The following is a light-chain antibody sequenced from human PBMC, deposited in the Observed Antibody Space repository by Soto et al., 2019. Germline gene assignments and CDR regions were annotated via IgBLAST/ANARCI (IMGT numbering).Light chain of an antibody. CDR3: QQRSNWQYT. Sequence: EIVLTQSPATLSLSPGERATLSYRASQSVSSYLAWYQQKPGQAPRLLIYDTSSRATGIPARFSGSGSGTDFTLTISGLEPEDFAVYYCQQRSNWQYTFGLGTRLEIK. CDR2: DTS. J-gene: IGKJ2*01. CDR1: QSVSSY. V-gene: IGKV3-11*01.